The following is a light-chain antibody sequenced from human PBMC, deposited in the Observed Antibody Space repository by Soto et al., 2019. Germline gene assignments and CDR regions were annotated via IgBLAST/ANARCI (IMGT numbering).Light chain of an antibody. CDR3: SSYTSSSTFYV. Sequence: QPASVSGSPGQSITISCTGTSSDVGGYNYVSWYQQHPGKAPKLMIYDVSNRPSGVSNRFSGSKSGNTASLTISGLQAEDEADYYCSSYTSSSTFYVFGTGTKVTVL. V-gene: IGLV2-14*01. CDR1: SSDVGGYNY. CDR2: DVS. J-gene: IGLJ1*01.